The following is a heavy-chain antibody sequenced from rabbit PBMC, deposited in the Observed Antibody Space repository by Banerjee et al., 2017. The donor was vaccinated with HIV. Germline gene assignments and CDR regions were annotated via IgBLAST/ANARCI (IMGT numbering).Heavy chain of an antibody. CDR1: GLDFSSNYC. Sequence: QEQLVEYVGDLVQPEGSLTLTCKASGLDFSSNYCICWVRQAPGKGLEWIACIYAGTSGSTWYASWAKGRFTISKTSSTAVTLQMTSLTAADTATYFCARHVYAMGLWGPGTLVTVS. V-gene: IGHV1S45*01. D-gene: IGHD5-1*01. CDR2: IYAGTSGST. J-gene: IGHJ6*01. CDR3: ARHVYAMGL.